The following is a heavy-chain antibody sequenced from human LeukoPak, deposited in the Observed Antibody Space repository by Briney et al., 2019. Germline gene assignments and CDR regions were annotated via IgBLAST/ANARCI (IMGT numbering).Heavy chain of an antibody. J-gene: IGHJ3*02. CDR3: ARVSLGQEQWLARAPNTFDI. V-gene: IGHV4-59*07. CDR2: VKSSGRT. D-gene: IGHD6-19*01. CDR1: GGSIVKYY. Sequence: SDTLSLTCTVSGGSIVKYYWSWIRQSPGKGLEWSGYVKSSGRTTHNPSLGSRVSISVDASKNQFSLRLTSVTAADTAVYFCARVSLGQEQWLARAPNTFDIWGQGTMVYVSS.